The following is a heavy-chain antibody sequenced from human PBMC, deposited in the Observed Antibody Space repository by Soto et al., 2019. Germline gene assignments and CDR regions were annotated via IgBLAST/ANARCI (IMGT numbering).Heavy chain of an antibody. D-gene: IGHD4-17*01. CDR2: IYPGDSDT. CDR3: ARSFYGGNYQGDY. J-gene: IGHJ4*02. V-gene: IGHV5-51*01. CDR1: GYTFTSYW. Sequence: GESLKISCKASGYTFTSYWIAWVRQKPGKGLEWMGIIYPGDSDTRNSPSFHRQVTISADKSTSTAYLQWSSLKASDTAMYYCARSFYGGNYQGDYWGQGTLVTVSS.